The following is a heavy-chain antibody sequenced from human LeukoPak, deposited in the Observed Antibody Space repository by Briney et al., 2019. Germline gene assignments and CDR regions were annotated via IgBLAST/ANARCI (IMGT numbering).Heavy chain of an antibody. V-gene: IGHV3-30*02. Sequence: GGSLRLSCEASGFTFNNFGMHWVRQAPGKGLEWVAFVVYDESKKYYAESVKGRFSISRDDSKNTLYLQMSAVKTEDTAVYNSAKNRRAVTISGVPSQGYWGQGTLVTVSS. D-gene: IGHD3-3*01. J-gene: IGHJ4*02. CDR1: GFTFNNFG. CDR2: VVYDESKK. CDR3: AKNRRAVTISGVPSQGY.